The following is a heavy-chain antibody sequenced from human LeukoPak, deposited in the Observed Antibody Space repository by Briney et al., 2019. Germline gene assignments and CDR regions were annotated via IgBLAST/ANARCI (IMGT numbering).Heavy chain of an antibody. V-gene: IGHV1-18*01. CDR1: GYTFTTYG. Sequence: ASVKVSCKTSGYTFTTYGISWVRQAPGQGLEWMGWSSPNNGNRNYAQKFQGRVTMTTDTSTATAYMELRSLRSDDTAVYYCARGYYCTHGVCYGGDFDNWGQGILVTVSS. J-gene: IGHJ4*02. CDR3: ARGYYCTHGVCYGGDFDN. D-gene: IGHD2-8*01. CDR2: SSPNNGNR.